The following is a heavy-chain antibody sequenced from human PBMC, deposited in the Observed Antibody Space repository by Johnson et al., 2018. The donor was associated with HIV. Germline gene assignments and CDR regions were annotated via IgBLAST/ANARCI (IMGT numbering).Heavy chain of an antibody. D-gene: IGHD1-26*01. J-gene: IGHJ3*02. Sequence: VQLVESGGGLVQPGGSLRLSCAASGFTFTGYWMSWVRQAPGKGLEWVAKIKQDGSEKYYVDSVKGRFTLSRDNAKNSLYLQMNNLGAKDTAVYYCARDREASASGDAFEIWGQGTMVTVS. V-gene: IGHV3-7*01. CDR1: GFTFTGYW. CDR3: ARDREASASGDAFEI. CDR2: IKQDGSEK.